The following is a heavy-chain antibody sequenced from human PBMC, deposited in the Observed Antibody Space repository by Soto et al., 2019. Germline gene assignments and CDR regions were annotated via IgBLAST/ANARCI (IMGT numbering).Heavy chain of an antibody. CDR1: GFTFSNYW. CDR3: TRGGFMHAFDM. J-gene: IGHJ3*02. D-gene: IGHD2-8*01. CDR2: VNNDGSGT. V-gene: IGHV3-74*01. Sequence: EVQVVESGGGLVQPGGSLRLSCAASGFTFSNYWMHWVRQAPGKGLVWVSRVNNDGSGTIYADSVKGRFTISRDNAKNTVYLEMNRLRAEDTALDFCTRGGFMHAFDMWGQGTTVTVSS.